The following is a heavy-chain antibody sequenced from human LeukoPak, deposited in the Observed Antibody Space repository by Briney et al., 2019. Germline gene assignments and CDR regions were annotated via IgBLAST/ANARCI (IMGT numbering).Heavy chain of an antibody. CDR3: ASHPVRGMYYYDSSGAKDAFDI. CDR2: IIPIFGTA. D-gene: IGHD3-22*01. V-gene: IGHV1-69*13. CDR1: GGTFSSYA. Sequence: ASVKVSCKASGGTFSSYAISWVRQAPGQGLEWMGGIIPIFGTANYAQKFQGRVTITADESTSTAYMELSSLRSEDTAVYYCASHPVRGMYYYDSSGAKDAFDIWGQGTTVTVSS. J-gene: IGHJ3*02.